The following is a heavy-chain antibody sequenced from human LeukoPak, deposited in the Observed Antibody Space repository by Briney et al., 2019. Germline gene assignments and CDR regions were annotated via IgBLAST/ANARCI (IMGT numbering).Heavy chain of an antibody. CDR1: GYTFTSYY. V-gene: IGHV1-46*01. CDR3: AREMAARQREGYYFDY. J-gene: IGHJ4*02. D-gene: IGHD5-24*01. Sequence: ASVKVSCKASGYTFTSYYMHWVRQAPGQGLERMGIINPSGGSTSYAQKFQGRVTMTRDTSTSTVYMELSSLRSEDTAVYYCAREMAARQREGYYFDYWGQGTLVTVSS. CDR2: INPSGGST.